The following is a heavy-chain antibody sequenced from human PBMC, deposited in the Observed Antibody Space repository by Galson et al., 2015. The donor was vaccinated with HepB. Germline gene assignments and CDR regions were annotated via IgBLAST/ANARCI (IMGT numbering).Heavy chain of an antibody. V-gene: IGHV1-46*01. CDR3: ARRSDYYQDFDY. D-gene: IGHD3-22*01. CDR2: INPSGGST. CDR1: GYTFTSYY. J-gene: IGHJ4*02. Sequence: GYTFTSYYMHWVRQAPGQGLEWMGIINPSGGSTSYAQKFQGRVTMTRDTYTSTVYMELSSLRSEDTAVYYCARRSDYYQDFDYWGQGTLVTVSS.